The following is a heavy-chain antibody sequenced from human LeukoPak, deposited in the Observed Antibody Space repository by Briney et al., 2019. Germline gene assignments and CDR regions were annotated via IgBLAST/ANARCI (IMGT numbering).Heavy chain of an antibody. CDR3: ARVPIVVVPAATMPDYYYYYMDV. V-gene: IGHV1-18*01. D-gene: IGHD2-2*01. CDR1: GYTFTSYG. Sequence: ASVKVSCKASGYTFTSYGISWVRQAPGQGLEWMGWISAYNGNTNYAQKLQGRVTMTTDTSKSTAYMELRSLRSDDTAVYYCARVPIVVVPAATMPDYYYYYMDVWGKGTTVTVS. J-gene: IGHJ6*03. CDR2: ISAYNGNT.